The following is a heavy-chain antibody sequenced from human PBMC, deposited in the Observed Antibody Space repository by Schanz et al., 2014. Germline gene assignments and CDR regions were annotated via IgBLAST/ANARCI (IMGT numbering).Heavy chain of an antibody. CDR2: INPAGTFT. CDR1: GFTFSSYW. CDR3: ARVLGGDEGLDQ. V-gene: IGHV3-74*01. Sequence: EVQLVESGGGFVKPGGSLRLSCAASGFTFSSYWMHWVRQAPGKGLVWVSRINPAGTFTNYADSVKGRFTVSRDNTKSTLYLQMNTLRGEDTALYYCARVLGGDEGLDQWGQGTLVTVSS. D-gene: IGHD4-17*01. J-gene: IGHJ4*02.